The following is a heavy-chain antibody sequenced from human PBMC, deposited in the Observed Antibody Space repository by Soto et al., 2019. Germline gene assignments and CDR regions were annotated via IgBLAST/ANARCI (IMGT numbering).Heavy chain of an antibody. D-gene: IGHD1-26*01. V-gene: IGHV3-23*01. CDR2: ISGSDGRT. Sequence: VQLMESGGGLVQPGGSLRLSCAASGFTVNNYAMTWVRQAPGKGLEWVSGISGSDGRTYYADSVKGRFTIFRDNSKNTLYLQMNSLRAEDSAMYYCAKGRYSGTYYPGYWGQGTLVTVSS. CDR3: AKGRYSGTYYPGY. J-gene: IGHJ4*02. CDR1: GFTVNNYA.